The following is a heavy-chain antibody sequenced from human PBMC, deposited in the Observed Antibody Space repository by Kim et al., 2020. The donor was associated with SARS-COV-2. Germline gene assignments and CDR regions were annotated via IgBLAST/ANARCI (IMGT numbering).Heavy chain of an antibody. CDR2: ISGSGGST. J-gene: IGHJ3*02. D-gene: IGHD3-16*02. Sequence: GGSLRLSCAASGFTVSSYAMSWVRQAPGKGLEWVSAISGSGGSTYYADSVKGRFTISRDNSKNTLYLQMNSLRAEDTAVYYCAKDGPRALSLYFAFDIWGQGTMVTVSS. CDR3: AKDGPRALSLYFAFDI. V-gene: IGHV3-23*01. CDR1: GFTVSSYA.